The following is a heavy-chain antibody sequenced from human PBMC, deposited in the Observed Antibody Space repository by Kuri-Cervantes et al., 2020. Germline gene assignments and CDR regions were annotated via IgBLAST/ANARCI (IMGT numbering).Heavy chain of an antibody. Sequence: GESLKISCAASGFTFSSYSLDWVRQAPGKGLEWVSYISIGSSTTRYADSVKGRFTISRDNAKNSLYLQMDSLRDEDTAVYYCARDAGYHYDRFDYWGGNPGHRLL. D-gene: IGHD3-16*01. J-gene: IGHJ4*02. V-gene: IGHV3-48*02. CDR3: ARDAGYHYDRFDY. CDR2: ISIGSSTT. CDR1: GFTFSSYS.